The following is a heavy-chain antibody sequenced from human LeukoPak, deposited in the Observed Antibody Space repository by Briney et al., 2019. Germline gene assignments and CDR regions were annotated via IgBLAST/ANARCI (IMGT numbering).Heavy chain of an antibody. J-gene: IGHJ5*02. CDR1: GGSISSSSYY. Sequence: SETLSLTCTVSGGSISSSSYYWGWIRQPPGKGLEWIGSIYYSGSTYYNPSLKSRVTISVDTSKNRFSLKLSSVTAADTAVYYCARAYPEGWFDPWGQGTLVTVSS. V-gene: IGHV4-39*07. D-gene: IGHD1-14*01. CDR3: ARAYPEGWFDP. CDR2: IYYSGST.